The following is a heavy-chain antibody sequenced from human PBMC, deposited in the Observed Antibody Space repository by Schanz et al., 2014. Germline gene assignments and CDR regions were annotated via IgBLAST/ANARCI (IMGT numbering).Heavy chain of an antibody. Sequence: EVQLLESGGGLVQPGGSLRLPCVASGFTFSSNAMSWVRQAPGKGLEWVSSISSGGRNISYADSLKGRFTISRDNARNSLYLQLNSLRVEDTAVYYCARDLISSGWYGWGQGTLVNVSS. CDR3: ARDLISSGWYG. J-gene: IGHJ4*02. D-gene: IGHD6-19*01. CDR1: GFTFSSNA. CDR2: ISSGGRNI. V-gene: IGHV3-21*04.